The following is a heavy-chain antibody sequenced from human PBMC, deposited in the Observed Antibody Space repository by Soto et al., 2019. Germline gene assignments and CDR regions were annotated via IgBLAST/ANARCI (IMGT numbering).Heavy chain of an antibody. Sequence: ASVKVSCKASGYTFTSYGISWVRQAPGQGLEWMGWISAYNGNTNYAQKLQGRVTMTTDTSTSTAYMELRSLRSDDTAVYYCARDYDILTGYYSLYYGMDVWGQGTTVTSP. V-gene: IGHV1-18*01. D-gene: IGHD3-9*01. J-gene: IGHJ6*02. CDR3: ARDYDILTGYYSLYYGMDV. CDR1: GYTFTSYG. CDR2: ISAYNGNT.